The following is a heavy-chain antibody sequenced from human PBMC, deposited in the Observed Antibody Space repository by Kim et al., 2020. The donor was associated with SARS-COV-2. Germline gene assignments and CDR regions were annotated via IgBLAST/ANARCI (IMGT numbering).Heavy chain of an antibody. J-gene: IGHJ6*01. V-gene: IGHV1-69*04. D-gene: IGHD3-10*01. CDR2: IIPILGIA. CDR3: ASQITMVRGVITNYGMDV. CDR1: GGTFSSYA. Sequence: SVKVSCKASGGTFSSYAISWVRQAPGQGLEWMGRIIPILGIANYAQKFQGRVTITADKSTSTAYLELSSLRSEDTAVYYCASQITMVRGVITNYGMDVWGQGTTVTVSS.